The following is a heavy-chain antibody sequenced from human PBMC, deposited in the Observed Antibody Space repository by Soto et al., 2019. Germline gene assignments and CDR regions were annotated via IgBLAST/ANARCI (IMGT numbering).Heavy chain of an antibody. CDR2: ISSSSSDI. CDR1: GLTLSGYG. D-gene: IGHD1-26*01. CDR3: ARDRSVEASTAYFYY. Sequence: AWSLRLSCAVSGLTLSGYGMKWVLQAPGKGLEWVSFISSSSSDIDYADSGKGRFTIYRDNAKNSLYLQMNSLRAEDTALYYCARDRSVEASTAYFYYWGQGTPVTVSS. V-gene: IGHV3-21*01. J-gene: IGHJ4*02.